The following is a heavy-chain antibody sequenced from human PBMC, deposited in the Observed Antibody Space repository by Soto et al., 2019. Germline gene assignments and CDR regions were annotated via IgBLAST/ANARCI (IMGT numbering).Heavy chain of an antibody. J-gene: IGHJ4*02. CDR3: AHRVLRTVFGLVTTTAIYFDF. V-gene: IGHV2-5*02. CDR2: IYWDDDK. CDR1: GFSLTTSGVG. Sequence: QITLNESGPTVVRPTETLTLTCRLSGFSLTTSGVGVGWIRQSPGKAPEWLALIYWDDDKRYSASLKSRLTITKHTSKNQVVRTVSDLDPTDTATYYCAHRVLRTVFGLVTTTAIYFDFWGQGTPVSVSS. D-gene: IGHD3-3*01.